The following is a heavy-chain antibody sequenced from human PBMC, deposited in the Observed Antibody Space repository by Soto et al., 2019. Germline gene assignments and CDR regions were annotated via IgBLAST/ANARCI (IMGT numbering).Heavy chain of an antibody. CDR1: GFTFSSYW. CDR3: ASGIGSTGEDYYYGLDV. Sequence: GGSLRLSCAAPGFTFSSYWMSWVRQAPGKGLEWVANIKQDGSEKYYVDSVKGRFTISRDNAKNSLYLQMNSLRAEDTAVYYCASGIGSTGEDYYYGLDVWGQGTTVTVSS. D-gene: IGHD1-26*01. V-gene: IGHV3-7*03. J-gene: IGHJ6*02. CDR2: IKQDGSEK.